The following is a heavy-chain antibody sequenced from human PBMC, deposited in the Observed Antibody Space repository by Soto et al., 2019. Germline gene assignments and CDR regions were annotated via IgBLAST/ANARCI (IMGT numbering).Heavy chain of an antibody. D-gene: IGHD3-16*01. J-gene: IGHJ4*02. CDR2: IVVGSENT. V-gene: IGHV1-58*01. Sequence: SGKVSCKASGFTFRTSAVQGVRQARGQGLEWIGWIVVGSENTNYAQKFQERVTIRRDISTSTAYMELSSLRSEDTSVYYCAATIDWGSHDFGGYPSWGQGTLVAVYS. CDR1: GFTFRTSA. CDR3: AATIDWGSHDFGGYPS.